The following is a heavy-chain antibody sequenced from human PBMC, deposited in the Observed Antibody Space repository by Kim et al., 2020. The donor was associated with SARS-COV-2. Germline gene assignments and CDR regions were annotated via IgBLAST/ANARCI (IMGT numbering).Heavy chain of an antibody. CDR1: GYTFASYG. D-gene: IGHD3-22*01. J-gene: IGHJ2*01. V-gene: IGHV1-18*01. CDR3: ARGSPGYYDSSGYMDWYFDL. CDR2: ISGYNGNT. Sequence: ASAKVSCKASGYTFASYGIGWVRQAPGQGLEWMGWISGYNGNTNYAQKLQGRLTVTADTSTSTACMELRSLRSDDTAVYYCARGSPGYYDSSGYMDWYFDLWGRGTLVTVSS.